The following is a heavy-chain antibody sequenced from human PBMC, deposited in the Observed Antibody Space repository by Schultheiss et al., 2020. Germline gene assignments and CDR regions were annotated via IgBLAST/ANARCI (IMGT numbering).Heavy chain of an antibody. Sequence: GGSLRLSCAASGFTFSSYEMNWVRQAPGKGLEWVAVISYDGSNKYYADSVKGRFTISRDNSKNTLYLQMNSLRAEDTAVYYCARDGLLGYFDYWGQGTLVTVSS. CDR3: ARDGLLGYFDY. V-gene: IGHV3-30-3*01. CDR2: ISYDGSNK. J-gene: IGHJ4*02. D-gene: IGHD1-26*01. CDR1: GFTFSSYE.